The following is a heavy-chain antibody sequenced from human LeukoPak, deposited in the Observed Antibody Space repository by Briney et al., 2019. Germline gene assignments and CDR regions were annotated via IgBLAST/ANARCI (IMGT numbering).Heavy chain of an antibody. J-gene: IGHJ4*02. Sequence: PGGSLRLSCAASGFTFSSKAMHWVRQAPGKGPEWVAGIWSDGSNKNYVDSVKGRFTISRDNSKNTLYLQMNSLRAEDTAVYYCARDRGYCSSSNCYTVLDYWGQGALVTVSS. CDR3: ARDRGYCSSSNCYTVLDY. CDR1: GFTFSSKA. CDR2: IWSDGSNK. V-gene: IGHV3-33*01. D-gene: IGHD2-2*02.